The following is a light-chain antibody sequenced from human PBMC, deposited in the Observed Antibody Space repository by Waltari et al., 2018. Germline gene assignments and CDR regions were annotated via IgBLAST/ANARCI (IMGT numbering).Light chain of an antibody. CDR2: EVS. Sequence: QSALTQPASVSGSPGQSVSVSCTGTRNDVGGYGFVSWYQQFPGKAPKLRIYEVSHRPAGVSSRFACSTSGNAASLTIAGLQAEDEAVYYCSSHTSTVPHVFGTGTKVTVV. V-gene: IGLV2-14*01. CDR3: SSHTSTVPHV. CDR1: RNDVGGYGF. J-gene: IGLJ1*01.